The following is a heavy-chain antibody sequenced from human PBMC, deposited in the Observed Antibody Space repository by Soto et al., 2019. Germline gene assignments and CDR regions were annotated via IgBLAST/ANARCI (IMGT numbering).Heavy chain of an antibody. CDR3: ARRGSGSYYDY. D-gene: IGHD1-26*01. J-gene: IGHJ4*02. CDR2: ISGSGDST. Sequence: EVLLLESGGGLVQPGGSLRLSCAASGFTFSSYAMRWVRQAPVKGLEWVSAISGSGDSTYYADSVKGRFTISRDNSKNTLYLQMTSLRAEDTAVYYCARRGSGSYYDYWGQGTLVTVSS. CDR1: GFTFSSYA. V-gene: IGHV3-23*01.